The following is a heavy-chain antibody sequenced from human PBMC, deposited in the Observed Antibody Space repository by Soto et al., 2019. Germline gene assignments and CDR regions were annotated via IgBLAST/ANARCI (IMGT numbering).Heavy chain of an antibody. V-gene: IGHV4-31*03. CDR3: ARALTGFLEWLSFDY. CDR1: GGSISRTGYY. D-gene: IGHD3-3*01. Sequence: QVQLQESGPGPVKPSQTLSLTCTASGGSISRTGYYWNWIRQHPGKGLEWIGYIYYRGSTNYNPSLESRVTISVYTSKNQFSLKLSSVTAAYTAVYYCARALTGFLEWLSFDYWGQGTLVTVSS. J-gene: IGHJ4*02. CDR2: IYYRGST.